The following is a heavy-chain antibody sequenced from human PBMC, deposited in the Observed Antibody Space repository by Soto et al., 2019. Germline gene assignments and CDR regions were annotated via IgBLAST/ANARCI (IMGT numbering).Heavy chain of an antibody. CDR3: ARGMGHCSGGSCAYGMDV. Sequence: PSQTLSLTCAISGDSVSSNSAALNWIRQSPSKGLEWLGRTYYRSKWYNDYAVSVKSRITINPDTSKNQFSLQLNSVTPEDTAVYYCARGMGHCSGGSCAYGMDVWGQGTTVTVSS. V-gene: IGHV6-1*01. J-gene: IGHJ6*02. CDR2: TYYRSKWYN. CDR1: GDSVSSNSAA. D-gene: IGHD2-15*01.